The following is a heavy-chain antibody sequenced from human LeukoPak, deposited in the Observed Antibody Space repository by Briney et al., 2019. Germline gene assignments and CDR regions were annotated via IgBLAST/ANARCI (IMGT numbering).Heavy chain of an antibody. CDR3: ARSSWFGELYVFGY. CDR1: GFTFSSYG. J-gene: IGHJ4*02. Sequence: GGSLRLSCAASGFTFSSYGMHWVRQAPGKGLEWVAVISYDGSNKYYADSVKGRFTISRDNSKNTLYLQMNSLRAEDTAVYYCARSSWFGELYVFGYWGQGTLVTVSS. CDR2: ISYDGSNK. V-gene: IGHV3-30*03. D-gene: IGHD3-10*01.